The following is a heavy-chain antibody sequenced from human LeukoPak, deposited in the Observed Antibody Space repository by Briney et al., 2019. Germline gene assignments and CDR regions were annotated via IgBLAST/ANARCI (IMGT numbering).Heavy chain of an antibody. J-gene: IGHJ4*02. V-gene: IGHV3-7*01. CDR2: IKQDGSEK. Sequence: GGSLRLSCAASGFTFSTHWMSWVRQAPGKGLEWVANIKQDGSEKYYVDSVKGRFTISRDNAKNSLYLQMNSLRAEDTAVYYCARTVSAAPGDYWGQGTLVTVSS. CDR1: GFTFSTHW. CDR3: ARTVSAAPGDY. D-gene: IGHD2-2*01.